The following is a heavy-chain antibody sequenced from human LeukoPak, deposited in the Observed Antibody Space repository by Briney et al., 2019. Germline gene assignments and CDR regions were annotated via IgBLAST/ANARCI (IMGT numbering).Heavy chain of an antibody. V-gene: IGHV4-59*01. J-gene: IGHJ6*02. Sequence: PSETLSLTRAVYGGSFSGYYWSWIRQPPGKGLEWIGYAYYSGSTNYNPSLENRVTISVDTSQNQFSLRLTSVTAADTAVYYCARDSAAGIPYYYYGMDVWGQGTTVTVSS. CDR3: ARDSAAGIPYYYYGMDV. CDR2: AYYSGST. CDR1: GGSFSGYY. D-gene: IGHD6-13*01.